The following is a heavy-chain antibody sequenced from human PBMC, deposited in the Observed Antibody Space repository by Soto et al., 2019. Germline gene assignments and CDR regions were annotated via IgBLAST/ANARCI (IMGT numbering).Heavy chain of an antibody. V-gene: IGHV1-3*01. CDR3: ARSPCTNGVCYTYYYYGMDV. Sequence: ASGRVSCKASGYTFTSYAMHWVRQAPGQRLEWMGWINAGNGNTKYSQKFQGRVTITRDTSASTAYMELSSLRSEDTAVYYCARSPCTNGVCYTYYYYGMDVWGQGTTVTVSS. CDR2: INAGNGNT. J-gene: IGHJ6*02. D-gene: IGHD2-8*01. CDR1: GYTFTSYA.